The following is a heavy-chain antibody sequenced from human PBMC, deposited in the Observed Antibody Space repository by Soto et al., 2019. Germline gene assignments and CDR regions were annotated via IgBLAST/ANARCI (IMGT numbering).Heavy chain of an antibody. CDR1: EGTLSGYD. J-gene: IGHJ6*02. D-gene: IGHD3-10*01. CDR2: INHSGST. Sequence: TSETLSLSCAVYEGTLSGYDWSWIRQPPGKGLERIGEINHSGSTNYNPSLKSRVTISVDTSKNQFSLKLSSVTAADTAVYYCARDNYGSGSYSYYYYYYGMDVWGQGTTVTVSS. CDR3: ARDNYGSGSYSYYYYYYGMDV. V-gene: IGHV4-34*01.